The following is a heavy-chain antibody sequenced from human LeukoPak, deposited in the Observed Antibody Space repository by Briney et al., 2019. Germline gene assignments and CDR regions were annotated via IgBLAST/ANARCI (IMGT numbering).Heavy chain of an antibody. J-gene: IGHJ5*02. CDR3: AREWVYYGSGKNSFDP. V-gene: IGHV4-34*01. Sequence: SETLSLTCAVYGGSFSGYYWSWIRQPPGKGLEWIGEINHSGSTNYNPSLKSRVTISVDTSKNQFSLKLSSVTAADTAVYYCAREWVYYGSGKNSFDPWGQGTLVTVSS. CDR2: INHSGST. CDR1: GGSFSGYY. D-gene: IGHD3-10*01.